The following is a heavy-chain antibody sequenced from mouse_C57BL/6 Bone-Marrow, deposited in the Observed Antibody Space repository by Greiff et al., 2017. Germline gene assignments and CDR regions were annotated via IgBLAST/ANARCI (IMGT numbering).Heavy chain of an antibody. Sequence: EVKLVESGGGLVKPGGSLKLSCAASGFTFSSYAMSWVRQTPEKRLEWVATISDGGSYTYYPDNVKGRFTISRDNAKNTLYLQMSHLKSEDTAMYYCARALYYGYYVLWGQGTLVTVSA. CDR2: ISDGGSYT. CDR1: GFTFSSYA. V-gene: IGHV5-4*03. CDR3: ARALYYGYYVL. J-gene: IGHJ3*02. D-gene: IGHD2-1*01.